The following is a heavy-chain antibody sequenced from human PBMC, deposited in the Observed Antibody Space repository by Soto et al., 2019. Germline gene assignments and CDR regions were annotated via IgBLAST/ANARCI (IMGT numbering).Heavy chain of an antibody. CDR2: INPNSGGT. D-gene: IGHD1-1*01. CDR3: ARGKLEPYYYYGMDV. CDR1: GYTFTGYY. V-gene: IGHV1-2*04. J-gene: IGHJ6*02. Sequence: ASVKVSCKASGYTFTGYYMHWVRQAPGQGLEWMGWINPNSGGTNYAQKFQGWVTMTRDTSISTAYMELSRLRSDDTAVYYCARGKLEPYYYYGMDVWGQGTTVTVSS.